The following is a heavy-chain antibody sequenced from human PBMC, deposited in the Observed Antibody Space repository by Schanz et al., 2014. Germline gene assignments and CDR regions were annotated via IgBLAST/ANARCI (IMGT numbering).Heavy chain of an antibody. CDR3: ARGGPAYYFDD. Sequence: EVHLVESGGGLVQPGGSLRLSCAASGITFSSHSFNWVRQAPGKGLEWVSAISGSGGNTYYADSVKGRFTISRDNSKNTVYIQMNSLRAEDTAVYYCARGGPAYYFDDWGQGTLVTVSS. CDR1: GITFSSHS. J-gene: IGHJ4*02. CDR2: ISGSGGNT. V-gene: IGHV3-23*04.